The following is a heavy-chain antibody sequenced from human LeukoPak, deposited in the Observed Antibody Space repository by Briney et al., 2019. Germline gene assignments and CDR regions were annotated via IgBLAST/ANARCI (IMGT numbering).Heavy chain of an antibody. CDR1: GGTFSSYA. Sequence: ASMKVSCKASGGTFSSYAISWVRQAPGQGLEWMGRIIPILGIANYAQKFQGRVTITADKSTSTAYMELSSLRSEDTAMYYCAHSISYGAGSLDYWDQGTLVTVSS. CDR3: AHSISYGAGSLDY. V-gene: IGHV1-69*04. J-gene: IGHJ4*02. CDR2: IIPILGIA. D-gene: IGHD3-10*01.